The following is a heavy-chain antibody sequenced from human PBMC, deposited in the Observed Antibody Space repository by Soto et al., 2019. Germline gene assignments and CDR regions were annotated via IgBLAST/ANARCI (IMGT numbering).Heavy chain of an antibody. CDR2: IKQDGSEK. CDR3: ARVARRLDDILTGPMSYNAFDI. J-gene: IGHJ3*02. D-gene: IGHD3-9*01. CDR1: GFTFSSYW. Sequence: GGSLRLSCAASGFTFSSYWMSWVRQAPGKGLEWVANIKQDGSEKYYVDSVKGRFTISRDNAKNSLYLQMNSLRAEDTAVYYCARVARRLDDILTGPMSYNAFDIWGQGTMVTVSS. V-gene: IGHV3-7*05.